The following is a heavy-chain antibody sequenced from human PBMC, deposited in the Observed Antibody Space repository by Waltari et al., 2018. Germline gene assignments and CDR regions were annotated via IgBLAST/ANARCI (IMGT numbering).Heavy chain of an antibody. CDR1: GYTFTDYF. CDR2: INPRSGVT. D-gene: IGHD2-15*01. J-gene: IGHJ4*02. Sequence: QVQLVQSGAEVRTPGASVRVSCKASGYTFTDYFLHWFRHAPGQRLEWMGWINPRSGVTSYAQKFQGRVTMTRDRSFGTVYIDLSSLKSDDTALYYCARDRRVDGVVDYDYWGQGTLVTVSS. CDR3: ARDRRVDGVVDYDY. V-gene: IGHV1-2*02.